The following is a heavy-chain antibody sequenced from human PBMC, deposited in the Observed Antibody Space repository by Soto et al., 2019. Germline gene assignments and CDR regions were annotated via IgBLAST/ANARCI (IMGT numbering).Heavy chain of an antibody. CDR1: GYSFLNYW. D-gene: IGHD1-1*01. CDR2: IYPDDSET. V-gene: IGHV5-51*01. CDR3: AKVKGGSLARNFIDY. Sequence: PGESLKISCKGSGYSFLNYWIGWVRQMPGKDLEWIGIIYPDDSETRYSPSFQGRVTISRDNSKNTLYLQMNSLRAEDTAVFYCAKVKGGSLARNFIDYWGQGTLVTVSS. J-gene: IGHJ4*02.